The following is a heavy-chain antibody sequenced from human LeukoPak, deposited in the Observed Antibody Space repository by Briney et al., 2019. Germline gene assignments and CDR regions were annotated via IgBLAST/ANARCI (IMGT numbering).Heavy chain of an antibody. J-gene: IGHJ3*02. CDR3: ARTYGPGAFDI. CDR2: INPSGGST. Sequence: GASVKVSCKASGYTFTSYYMHWVRQAPGQGLEWMGLINPSGGSTSCAQKFQGRVTMTRDTSTSTVYMELSSLRSEDTAVYYCARTYGPGAFDIWGQGTMVTVSS. V-gene: IGHV1-46*01. D-gene: IGHD4-17*01. CDR1: GYTFTSYY.